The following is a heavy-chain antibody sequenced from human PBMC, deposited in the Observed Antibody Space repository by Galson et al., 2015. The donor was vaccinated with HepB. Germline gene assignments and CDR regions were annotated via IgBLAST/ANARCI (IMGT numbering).Heavy chain of an antibody. CDR3: TKDAGDH. Sequence: SLRLSCAASGFTFSSSAMTWVRQSPGKGLEWVSGISGSGSGSRTYYADSVKGRFTISRDNSKNTLYLQMNTLRAEDTAVYYCTKDAGDHWGQGTLVTVSS. V-gene: IGHV3-23*01. J-gene: IGHJ4*02. CDR2: ISGSGSGSRT. CDR1: GFTFSSSA.